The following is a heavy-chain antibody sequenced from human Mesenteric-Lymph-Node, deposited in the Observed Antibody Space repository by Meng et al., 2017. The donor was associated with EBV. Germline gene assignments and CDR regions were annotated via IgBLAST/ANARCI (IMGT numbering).Heavy chain of an antibody. D-gene: IGHD6-19*01. J-gene: IGHJ4*02. Sequence: GQLQGSGPGLVKPSGTLSLTCAVSGGSISTSNWWSWVRQPPGKGLEWIGEIYHRGSTNYNPSLTSRVTISVDESKNEFSLSLTSVTAADTAVYFCARVNEGQWLVRGAFDYWGQGTLVTVSS. V-gene: IGHV4-4*02. CDR3: ARVNEGQWLVRGAFDY. CDR2: IYHRGST. CDR1: GGSISTSNW.